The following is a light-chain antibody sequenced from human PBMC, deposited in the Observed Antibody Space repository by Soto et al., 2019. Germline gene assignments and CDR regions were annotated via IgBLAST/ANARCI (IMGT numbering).Light chain of an antibody. V-gene: IGLV2-8*01. CDR1: SRDVGGNNY. CDR2: EVS. CDR3: LSYAGSTNYV. Sequence: QSVLAQPPSASGPPGQSVSISCTGTSRDVGGNNYVSWYQQHPGKAPKLMIYEVSKRPSGVPDRFSGSKSGNTASLTVSGLQAEDEADYFCLSYAGSTNYVFXTGTKVTVL. J-gene: IGLJ1*01.